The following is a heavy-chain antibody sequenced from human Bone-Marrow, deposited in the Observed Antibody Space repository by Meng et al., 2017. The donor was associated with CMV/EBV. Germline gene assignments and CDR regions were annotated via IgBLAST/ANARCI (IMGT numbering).Heavy chain of an antibody. CDR1: GFTFSSYG. D-gene: IGHD6-6*01. CDR3: ARLLDESSSSDY. Sequence: GESLKISCAASGFTFSSYGMHWVRQAPGKGLEWVAFIRYDGSNKYYADSVKGRFTIARDNSKNTLYLQMNSLRAEDTAVYYCARLLDESSSSDYWGQGTLVTVSS. V-gene: IGHV3-30*02. CDR2: IRYDGSNK. J-gene: IGHJ4*02.